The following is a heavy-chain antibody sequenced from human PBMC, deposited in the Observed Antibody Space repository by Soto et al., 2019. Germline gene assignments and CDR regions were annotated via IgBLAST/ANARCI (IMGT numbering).Heavy chain of an antibody. V-gene: IGHV1-18*04. D-gene: IGHD2-2*01. Sequence: ASVKVSCKASGYTFTSYGISWVRQAPGQGLEWMGWVSAYNGNTNYAQKLQGRVTMTTDTSTSTAYMELRSLRSDDTAVYYCARQHCSSTSCYYYYGMDVWGQGTTVTVSS. CDR1: GYTFTSYG. J-gene: IGHJ6*02. CDR2: VSAYNGNT. CDR3: ARQHCSSTSCYYYYGMDV.